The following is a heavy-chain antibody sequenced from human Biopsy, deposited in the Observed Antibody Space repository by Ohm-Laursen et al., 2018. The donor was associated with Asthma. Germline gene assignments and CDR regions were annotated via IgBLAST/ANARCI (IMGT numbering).Heavy chain of an antibody. CDR3: ARVFESGGWGPFYHFGLDV. Sequence: SLRLSCAAPGFSFSDYYMTRMRQAPGKGLEWVSSISSSGSTTYPAESVKGRFTISRDNAQKSLFLQMGSLRAEDTAIYYCARVFESGGWGPFYHFGLDVWGQGTTVAVSS. CDR2: ISSSGSTT. V-gene: IGHV3-11*01. D-gene: IGHD5/OR15-5a*01. J-gene: IGHJ6*02. CDR1: GFSFSDYY.